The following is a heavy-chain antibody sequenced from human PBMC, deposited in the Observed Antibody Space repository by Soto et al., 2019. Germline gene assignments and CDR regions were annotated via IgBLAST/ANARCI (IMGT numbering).Heavy chain of an antibody. V-gene: IGHV3-7*05. CDR1: GFTFSSYW. J-gene: IGHJ5*02. Sequence: GGSLRLSCAASGFTFSSYWMSWVRQAPGKGLEWVANIKQDGSEKYYVDSVKGRFTISRDNAKNSLYLQMNSLRAEDTAVYYCARESGPEWLRTYNWFDPWGQGNLVTVSS. CDR2: IKQDGSEK. D-gene: IGHD3-3*01. CDR3: ARESGPEWLRTYNWFDP.